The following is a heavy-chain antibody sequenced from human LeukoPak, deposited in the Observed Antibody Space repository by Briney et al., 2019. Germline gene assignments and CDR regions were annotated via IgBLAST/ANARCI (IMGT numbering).Heavy chain of an antibody. J-gene: IGHJ4*02. V-gene: IGHV1-8*02. CDR2: MNPNSGNT. Sequence: EASVKVSCKASGYTFTSYGISWVRQAPGQGLEWMGWMNPNSGNTGYGQSFQGRITMTRDISIGTAYMELSNLTSEDTAIYYCTRGSSGRRDNWGQGTLVTVSA. CDR1: GYTFTSYG. CDR3: TRGSSGRRDN. D-gene: IGHD6-19*01.